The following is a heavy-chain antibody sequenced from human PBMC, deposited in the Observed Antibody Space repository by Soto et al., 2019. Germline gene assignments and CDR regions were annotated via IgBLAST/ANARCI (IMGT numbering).Heavy chain of an antibody. V-gene: IGHV1-69*08. Sequence: QVHLVQSGAEVKKPGSSVKVSCKASGDTFSRHTISWVRQAPGQGLEWMGRIIPSLDIANYAQRFQGRVTITAEKSTPTAYIELSSLTREDKAMYDRARDTSQHGDFDSGGQGTRVAVSS. CDR2: IIPSLDIA. D-gene: IGHD4-17*01. CDR1: GDTFSRHT. CDR3: ARDTSQHGDFDS. J-gene: IGHJ4*02.